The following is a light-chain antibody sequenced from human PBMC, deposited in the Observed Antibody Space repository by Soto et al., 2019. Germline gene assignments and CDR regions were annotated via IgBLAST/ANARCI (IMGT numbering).Light chain of an antibody. CDR1: QSVGSD. Sequence: EIVLTQSLGTLSLTPGERATLSCRASQSVGSDLAWYQQKPGQAPRLLIYGASNRATGIPDRFSGSGSGTDFTLTISRLEPEDFAVYYCQQYGSSGTFAQGAKVDIK. CDR2: GAS. CDR3: QQYGSSGT. J-gene: IGKJ1*01. V-gene: IGKV3-20*01.